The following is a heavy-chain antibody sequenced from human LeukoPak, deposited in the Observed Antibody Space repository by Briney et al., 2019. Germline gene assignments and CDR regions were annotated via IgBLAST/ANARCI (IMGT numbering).Heavy chain of an antibody. D-gene: IGHD3-22*01. CDR2: ISGSSSTI. V-gene: IGHV3-48*01. J-gene: IGHJ3*02. CDR3: ARGAMIVGGGAFDI. Sequence: GGSLRLSCAASGFTFSSYTMNWVRQAPGKGLEWVSYISGSSSTIYYADSVKGRFTISRDNSKNTLYLQMNSLRAEDTAVYYCARGAMIVGGGAFDIWGQGTMVTVSS. CDR1: GFTFSSYT.